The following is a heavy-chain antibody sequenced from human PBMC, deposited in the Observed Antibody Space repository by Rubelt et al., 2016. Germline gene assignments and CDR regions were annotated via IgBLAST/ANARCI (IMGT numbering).Heavy chain of an antibody. CDR2: ISGSGGST. CDR3: AKVGYPPEYHLDY. V-gene: IGHV3-23*01. D-gene: IGHD5-18*01. J-gene: IGHJ4*02. Sequence: PGGSLRLSCAASGFTFSTYGMTWVRQAPGKGLEWVSAISGSGGSTYYADSVKGRFTISRDNSKNTLYLQMNSLRAADTAVYYCAKVGYPPEYHLDYWGQGTPVTVSS. CDR1: GFTFSTYG.